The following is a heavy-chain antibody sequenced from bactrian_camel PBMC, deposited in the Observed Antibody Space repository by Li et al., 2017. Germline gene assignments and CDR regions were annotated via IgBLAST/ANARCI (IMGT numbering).Heavy chain of an antibody. J-gene: IGHJ4*01. CDR2: IKSVAGLT. CDR1: GFPFSSYW. CDR3: TSPSESGWSDFIY. V-gene: IGHV3S1*01. Sequence: VQLVESGGGSVQAGGSLTLSCAASGFPFSSYWMYWVRQAPGKGLEWVSTIKSVAGLTWYSDSVKGRFTISRDNSKSTLYLQMSSLKTEDAAMYYCTSPSESGWSDFIYWGQGTQVTVS. D-gene: IGHD2*01.